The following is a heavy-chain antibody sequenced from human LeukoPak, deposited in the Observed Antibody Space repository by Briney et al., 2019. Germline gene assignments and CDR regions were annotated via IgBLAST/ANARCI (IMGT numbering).Heavy chain of an antibody. D-gene: IGHD3-22*01. V-gene: IGHV1-69*13. CDR2: IIPIFGTA. J-gene: IGHJ4*02. CDR3: ARGGGYDPPDY. CDR1: GYTFTGYY. Sequence: SVKVSCKASGYTFTGYYMHWVRQAPGQGLEWMGGIIPIFGTANYAQKFQGRVTITADESTSTAYMELSSLRSEDTAVYYCARGGGYDPPDYWGQGTLVTVSS.